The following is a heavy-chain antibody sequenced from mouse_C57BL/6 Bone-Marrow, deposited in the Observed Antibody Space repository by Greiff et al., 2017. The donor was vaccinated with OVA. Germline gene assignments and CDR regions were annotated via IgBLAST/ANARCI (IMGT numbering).Heavy chain of an antibody. Sequence: QVQLQQSGAELARPGASVKLSCKASGYTFTSYGISWVKQRTGQGLEWIGEIYPRSGNTYYNEKFKGKATLTADKSSSTAYMELRSLTSEDSAVYFCARSTTVVAWYFDVWGKGTTVTVSS. CDR1: GYTFTSYG. CDR2: IYPRSGNT. V-gene: IGHV1-81*01. CDR3: ARSTTVVAWYFDV. J-gene: IGHJ1*03. D-gene: IGHD1-1*01.